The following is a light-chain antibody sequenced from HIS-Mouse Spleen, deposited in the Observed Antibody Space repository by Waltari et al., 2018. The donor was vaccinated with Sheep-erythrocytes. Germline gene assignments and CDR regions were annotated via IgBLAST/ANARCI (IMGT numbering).Light chain of an antibody. CDR2: EGS. CDR3: CSYAGSSTPWV. Sequence: QSALTQPASVSGSPGQSITISCTGTSSDVGSSYLVSWYQQHPGKAPKLRIYEGSKRPSGVSNRFSGSKSGNTASLTISGLQAEDEADYYCCSYAGSSTPWVFGGGTKLTVL. J-gene: IGLJ3*02. CDR1: SSDVGSSYL. V-gene: IGLV2-23*01.